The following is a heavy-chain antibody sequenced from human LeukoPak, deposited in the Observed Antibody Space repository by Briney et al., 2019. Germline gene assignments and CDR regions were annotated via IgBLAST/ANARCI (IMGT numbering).Heavy chain of an antibody. CDR3: ARDLSHYYDSSGYYPYYFDY. Sequence: ASVKVSCKASGYTFTSYGISWVRQAPGQGLEWMGWISAYNGNTNYAQKLQGRVTMTTDTSTSTACMELRSLRSDDTAVYYRARDLSHYYDSSGYYPYYFDYWGQGTLVTVSS. D-gene: IGHD3-22*01. CDR1: GYTFTSYG. J-gene: IGHJ4*02. V-gene: IGHV1-18*01. CDR2: ISAYNGNT.